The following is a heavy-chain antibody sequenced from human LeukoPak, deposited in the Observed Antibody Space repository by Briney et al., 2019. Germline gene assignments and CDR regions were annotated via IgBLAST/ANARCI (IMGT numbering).Heavy chain of an antibody. J-gene: IGHJ4*02. CDR2: IYYSGSA. CDR1: GGSISSYY. D-gene: IGHD5-24*01. CDR3: ARARRDGYNHFDY. Sequence: SETLSLTCTVSGGSISSYYWSWIRQPPGKGLEWIGYIYYSGSANYNPSLKSRVTISVDTSKNQFSLKLSSVTAADTAVYYCARARRDGYNHFDYWGQGTLVTVSS. V-gene: IGHV4-59*01.